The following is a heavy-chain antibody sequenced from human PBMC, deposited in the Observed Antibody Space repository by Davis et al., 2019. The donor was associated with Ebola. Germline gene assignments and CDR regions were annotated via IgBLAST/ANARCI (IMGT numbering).Heavy chain of an antibody. CDR3: AKDKDDLAGLHAFDI. D-gene: IGHD6-19*01. V-gene: IGHV3-9*01. J-gene: IGHJ3*02. CDR1: GFTFDDYA. CDR2: ISWNSGSI. Sequence: PGGSLRLSCAASGFTFDDYAMHWVRQAPGKGLEWVSGISWNSGSIGYADSVKGRFTISRDNAKNSLYLQMNSLRAEDTALYYCAKDKDDLAGLHAFDIWGQGTMVTVSS.